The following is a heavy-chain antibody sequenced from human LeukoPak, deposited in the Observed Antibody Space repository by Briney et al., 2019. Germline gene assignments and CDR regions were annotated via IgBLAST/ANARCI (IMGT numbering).Heavy chain of an antibody. CDR1: GFTFSSYA. D-gene: IGHD1-14*01. CDR2: VPFDGSSK. Sequence: GGSLRLSCAASGFTFSSYAMHWVRQAPGKGLEWVAVVPFDGSSKYYADSVKGRFTISRDNSKNTVYLQMDSLRGDDTAVYYCARDPEPRNYGMDVWGQGTTVTVSS. CDR3: ARDPEPRNYGMDV. V-gene: IGHV3-30*04. J-gene: IGHJ6*02.